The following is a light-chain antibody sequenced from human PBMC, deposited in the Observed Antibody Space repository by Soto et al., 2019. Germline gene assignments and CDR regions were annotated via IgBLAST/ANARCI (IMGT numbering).Light chain of an antibody. CDR1: QSVSSSY. CDR2: GPS. Sequence: EIVLTQSPATLSLSPGERATLSCRSSQSVSSSYLAWYQQKPGQAPRLLIYGPSTRATGIPARFSGSGSGTEFTLTISSLQSEDFALYYCQQYNNWPRTFGQGTKVDIK. V-gene: IGKV3-15*01. CDR3: QQYNNWPRT. J-gene: IGKJ1*01.